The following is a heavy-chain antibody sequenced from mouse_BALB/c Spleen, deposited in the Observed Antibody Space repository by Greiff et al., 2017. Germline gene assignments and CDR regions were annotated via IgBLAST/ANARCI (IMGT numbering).Heavy chain of an antibody. Sequence: EVQGVESGGGLVKPGGSLKLSCAASGFTFSSYAMSWVRQTPEKRLEWVASISSGGSTYYPDSVKGRFTISRDNARNILYLQMSSLRSEDTAMYYCARDITTVVEDAMDYWGQGTSVTVSS. J-gene: IGHJ4*01. CDR2: ISSGGST. CDR1: GFTFSSYA. D-gene: IGHD1-1*01. CDR3: ARDITTVVEDAMDY. V-gene: IGHV5-6-5*01.